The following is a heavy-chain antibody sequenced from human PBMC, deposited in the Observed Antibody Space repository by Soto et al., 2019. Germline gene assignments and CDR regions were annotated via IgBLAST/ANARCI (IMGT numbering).Heavy chain of an antibody. V-gene: IGHV4-4*02. CDR3: ARLVYDTRLNYMYFDF. D-gene: IGHD2-8*01. J-gene: IGHJ4*02. Sequence: SETLSLTCAVSGVSISSGNWWTWVRQTPQRGLEYIGEIFHDGTANYYPSFERRVAISVGTPKNQFSLKLTSVTAADTAIYFCARLVYDTRLNYMYFDFWGQGALVTVPQ. CDR2: IFHDGTA. CDR1: GVSISSGNW.